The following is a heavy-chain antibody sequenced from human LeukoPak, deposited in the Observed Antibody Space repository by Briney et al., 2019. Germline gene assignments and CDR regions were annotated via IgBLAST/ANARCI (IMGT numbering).Heavy chain of an antibody. CDR2: IYYSGST. D-gene: IGHD6-13*01. V-gene: IGHV4-39*01. Sequence: SETLSLTCTVSGGSISSSSYYWGWIRQPPGKGLEWIGSIYYSGSTYYNPSLKSRVTISVDTSKNQFSLKLSSVTAADTAVYYCVSGVHSSSWYGEYFDYWGQGTLVTVSS. CDR3: VSGVHSSSWYGEYFDY. CDR1: GGSISSSSYY. J-gene: IGHJ4*02.